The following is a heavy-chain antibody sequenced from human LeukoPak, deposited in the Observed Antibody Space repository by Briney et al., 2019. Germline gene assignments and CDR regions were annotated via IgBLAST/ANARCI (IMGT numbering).Heavy chain of an antibody. Sequence: SETLSLTCTVSGGSISSSSYYWGWIRQPPGKGLEGIGTMSYSGRANYNPSLKSRVTISADTSKNQFSLQLNSVTAADTAVYYCVRRAMSSGYDGWYFDLWGRGTLVTVSS. CDR1: GGSISSSSYY. CDR3: VRRAMSSGYDGWYFDL. D-gene: IGHD3-22*01. V-gene: IGHV4-39*01. J-gene: IGHJ2*01. CDR2: MSYSGRA.